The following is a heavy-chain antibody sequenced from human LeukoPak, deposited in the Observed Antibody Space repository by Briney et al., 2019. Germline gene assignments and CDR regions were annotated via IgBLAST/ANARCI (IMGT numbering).Heavy chain of an antibody. CDR2: IYVSGST. J-gene: IGHJ4*02. CDR3: ARDLGPSRGFDY. V-gene: IGHV4-4*07. Sequence: SETLSLTCSVSGGPISGHYWNWIRQPAGKGLEWIGRIYVSGSTDYNPSLKSRLTLSVDMSKRQSSLKLNSVTAADTAVYYCARDLGPSRGFDYWGRGTLVTVSS. CDR1: GGPISGHY. D-gene: IGHD3-10*01.